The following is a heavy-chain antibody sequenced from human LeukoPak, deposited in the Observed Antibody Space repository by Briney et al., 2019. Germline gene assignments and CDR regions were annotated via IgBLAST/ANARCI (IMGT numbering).Heavy chain of an antibody. CDR2: MYYSGSA. CDR1: GGSISSYRYY. CDR3: ARHTYDSSGYLPDS. D-gene: IGHD3-22*01. V-gene: IGHV4-39*01. Sequence: SETLSLTCTVSGGSISSYRYYWGWIRQPPGKGLEWIGSMYYSGSADYNPSLKSRVTISVDTSKSQFSLRLSSVTAAGTALYYCARHTYDSSGYLPDSWGQGTLVTVSS. J-gene: IGHJ5*01.